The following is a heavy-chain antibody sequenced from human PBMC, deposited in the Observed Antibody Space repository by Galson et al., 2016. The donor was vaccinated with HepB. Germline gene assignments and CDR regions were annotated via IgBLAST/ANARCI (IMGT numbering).Heavy chain of an antibody. J-gene: IGHJ4*02. D-gene: IGHD3-10*01. CDR2: VYSTGTT. Sequence: ETLSLTCTVSGASISLYYWSWLRQPPGKGPEWIGYVYSTGTTNYNPSLWGRVTISVDPSKNQFSLKLTSVTAADPAVYFCARDHGDSGYWGQGTLVTVSS. CDR1: GASISLYY. CDR3: ARDHGDSGY. V-gene: IGHV4-59*01.